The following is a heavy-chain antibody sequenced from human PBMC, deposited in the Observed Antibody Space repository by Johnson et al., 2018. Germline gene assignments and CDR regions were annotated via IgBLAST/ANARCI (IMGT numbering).Heavy chain of an antibody. CDR2: ISSSGSTI. Sequence: QVPLLESGGGLVQPGGSLRLSCAASGFTFSDYYMSWIRQAPGKGLEWVSYISSSGSTIYYADSVKGRFTISRDNAKNSLYLQMNSRRAEDTDVYYCARDLYDSGGYPGYMDVWGKGTTVTVSS. CDR3: ARDLYDSGGYPGYMDV. CDR1: GFTFSDYY. D-gene: IGHD3-22*01. J-gene: IGHJ6*03. V-gene: IGHV3-11*04.